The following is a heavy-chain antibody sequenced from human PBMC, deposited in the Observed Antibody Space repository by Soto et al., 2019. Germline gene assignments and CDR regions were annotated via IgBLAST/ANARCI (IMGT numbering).Heavy chain of an antibody. J-gene: IGHJ4*02. Sequence: QVQLVESGGGVVQPGRSLRLSCAASGFTFSSYGMHWVRQAPGKGLEWVAVIWYDGSNKYYADSVKGRFTISRDNSKNTLYLQMNSLRAEDTAVYYCARDPRNFHPFDYWGQGTLVTVSS. CDR2: IWYDGSNK. V-gene: IGHV3-33*01. CDR3: ARDPRNFHPFDY. D-gene: IGHD1-7*01. CDR1: GFTFSSYG.